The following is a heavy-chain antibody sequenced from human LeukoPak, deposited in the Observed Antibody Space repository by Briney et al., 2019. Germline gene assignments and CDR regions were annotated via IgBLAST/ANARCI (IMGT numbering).Heavy chain of an antibody. CDR2: IRDDGNNK. J-gene: IGHJ3*02. Sequence: GGSLRLSCAASGFPFSNYGMHWVRQAPGKGLEWVAFIRDDGNNKFYADSVKGRFTISRDNSKNTLYLQMSSLKPEDTAAYFCAKGPTSMITVGDAFDIWGQGTMVTVSS. D-gene: IGHD3-16*01. CDR1: GFPFSNYG. V-gene: IGHV3-30*02. CDR3: AKGPTSMITVGDAFDI.